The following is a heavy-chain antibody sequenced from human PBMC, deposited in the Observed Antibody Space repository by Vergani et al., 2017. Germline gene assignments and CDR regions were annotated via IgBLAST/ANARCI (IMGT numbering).Heavy chain of an antibody. V-gene: IGHV4-31*03. Sequence: QVQLQQWGAGLLKPSQTLSLTCTVSGGSISSGGYYWSWIRQHPGKGLEWIGYIYYSGSTYYNPSLKSRVTISVDTSKNQFSLKLSSVTAADTAVYYCARDSSDGYSYGYLANWGQGTLVTVSS. CDR1: GGSISSGGYY. D-gene: IGHD5-18*01. CDR3: ARDSSDGYSYGYLAN. J-gene: IGHJ4*02. CDR2: IYYSGST.